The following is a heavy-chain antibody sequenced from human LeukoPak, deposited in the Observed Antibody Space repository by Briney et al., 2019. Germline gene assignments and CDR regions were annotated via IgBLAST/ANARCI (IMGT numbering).Heavy chain of an antibody. CDR1: GYTFTSYG. D-gene: IGHD3-3*02. Sequence: ASVKVSCKASGYTFTSYGISWVRQAPGQGLEWMGWINPKRGDTNYAQEFQGRVTMTRDTSINTVYMELSRLRSDDTAVYYCASGRTIFYYYMDVWGKGTTVTISS. J-gene: IGHJ6*03. CDR2: INPKRGDT. V-gene: IGHV1-2*02. CDR3: ASGRTIFYYYMDV.